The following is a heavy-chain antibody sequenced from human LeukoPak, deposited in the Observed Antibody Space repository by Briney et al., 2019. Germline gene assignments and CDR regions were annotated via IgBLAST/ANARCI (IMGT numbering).Heavy chain of an antibody. V-gene: IGHV1-2*06. D-gene: IGHD6-19*01. CDR1: GYTFTGYY. Sequence: ASVKVSCKASGYTFTGYYMHWVRQAPGQGLEWMGRINPNSGGTNYAQKFQGRVTMTRDTSISTAYMELSRLRSDDTAVYYCARTRESSSGWYPYYYYYYMDVWGKGTTVTVS. CDR3: ARTRESSSGWYPYYYYYYMDV. J-gene: IGHJ6*03. CDR2: INPNSGGT.